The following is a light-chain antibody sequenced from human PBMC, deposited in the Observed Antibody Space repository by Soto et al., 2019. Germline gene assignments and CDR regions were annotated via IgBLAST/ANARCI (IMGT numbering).Light chain of an antibody. V-gene: IGKV1-9*01. Sequence: IHLTQSPSSLSASVGDRVTFTCRAGQGIGTDLAWYQQKPGIAPKLLIYGASTMQSGVPSRFSGSGSGAYFTLTISSLQPEDCATYYGPQGYSYPYTFGRGTKLQIK. J-gene: IGKJ2*01. CDR1: QGIGTD. CDR3: PQGYSYPYT. CDR2: GAS.